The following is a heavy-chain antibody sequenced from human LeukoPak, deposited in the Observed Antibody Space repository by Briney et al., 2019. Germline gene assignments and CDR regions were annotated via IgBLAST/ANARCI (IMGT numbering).Heavy chain of an antibody. CDR2: ISGSGGST. Sequence: GGSLRLSCAASGFTFSSYAMSWVRQAPGKGLEWVSAISGSGGSTYYADSVKGRFTISRDNSKNTLYLQMNSLRVEDTAVYYCAKSRHSSSWVDWFDPWGQGTLVTVSS. CDR3: AKSRHSSSWVDWFDP. J-gene: IGHJ5*02. CDR1: GFTFSSYA. D-gene: IGHD6-13*01. V-gene: IGHV3-23*01.